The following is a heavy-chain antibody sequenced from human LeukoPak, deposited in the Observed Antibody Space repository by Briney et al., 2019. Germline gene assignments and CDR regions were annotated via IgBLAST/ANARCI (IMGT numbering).Heavy chain of an antibody. Sequence: ASVKVSCKASGYNFIGYGITWVRQAPGQGLEWLGRISGYTGNTKFAQKFQGRVGMTRDTSTSTVYMELRSLRLDDTGVYYCARVPPDYDFWRGYYFFDYWGQGTLVTVSS. CDR2: ISGYTGNT. V-gene: IGHV1-18*01. CDR3: ARVPPDYDFWRGYYFFDY. D-gene: IGHD3-3*01. J-gene: IGHJ4*02. CDR1: GYNFIGYG.